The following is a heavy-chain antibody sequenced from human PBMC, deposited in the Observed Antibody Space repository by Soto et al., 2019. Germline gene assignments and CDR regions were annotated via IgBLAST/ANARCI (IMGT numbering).Heavy chain of an antibody. V-gene: IGHV4-59*01. CDR1: AGSLTNNY. CDR3: ARISSTWLMFDY. D-gene: IGHD6-13*01. CDR2: IYYTGST. J-gene: IGHJ4*02. Sequence: PSETLSLTCTVSAGSLTNNYWSWVRQPPGQGLEWLGYIYYTGSTNYNPSLESRVTISVDTSKNQFSLRLTSVTAADTAVYYCARISSTWLMFDYWVQGALVTVYS.